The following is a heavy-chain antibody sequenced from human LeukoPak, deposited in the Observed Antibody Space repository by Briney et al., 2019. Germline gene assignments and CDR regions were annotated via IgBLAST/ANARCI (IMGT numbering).Heavy chain of an antibody. CDR2: IYTSGST. V-gene: IGHV4-4*07. Sequence: SETLSLTCTVSGGSISSYYWSWIRQPAGKGLEWIGRIYTSGSTNYNPSLKSRVTMSVDTSKNQFSLKLSSVTAADTAVYYCARDDYSTPYNWFDPWGQGTLVTVSS. CDR3: ARDDYSTPYNWFDP. J-gene: IGHJ5*02. D-gene: IGHD4-11*01. CDR1: GGSISSYY.